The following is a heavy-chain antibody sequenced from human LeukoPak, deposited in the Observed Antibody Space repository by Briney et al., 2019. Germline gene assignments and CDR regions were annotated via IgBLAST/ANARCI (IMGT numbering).Heavy chain of an antibody. J-gene: IGHJ6*02. CDR2: INSDGGST. CDR1: GFTFSSYW. D-gene: IGHD6-19*01. CDR3: ASAGYSSGWYRMYYYYGMDV. V-gene: IGHV3-74*01. Sequence: GGSLRLSCAASGFTFSSYWMHWVRQAPGKGLVWVSRINSDGGSTSYADSVKGRFTISRDNDKNTLYLQMNSLRAEDTAVYYCASAGYSSGWYRMYYYYGMDVWGQGTTVTVSS.